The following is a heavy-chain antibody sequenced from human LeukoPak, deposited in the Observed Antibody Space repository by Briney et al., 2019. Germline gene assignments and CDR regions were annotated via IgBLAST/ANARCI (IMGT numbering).Heavy chain of an antibody. J-gene: IGHJ4*02. CDR1: GYTFTSFG. CDR3: ARAKTNYDFWSGYQYYFDY. Sequence: SVKVSCKASGYTFTSFGISWVRQAPGQGLEWMGRIIPILGIANYAQKFQGRVTITADKSTSTAYMELSSLRSEDTAVYYCARAKTNYDFWSGYQYYFDYWGQGTLVTVSS. CDR2: IIPILGIA. D-gene: IGHD3-3*01. V-gene: IGHV1-69*04.